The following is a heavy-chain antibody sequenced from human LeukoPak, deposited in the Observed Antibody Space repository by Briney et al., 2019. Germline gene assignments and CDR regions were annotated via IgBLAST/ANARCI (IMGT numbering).Heavy chain of an antibody. V-gene: IGHV4-34*12. CDR1: GGSFSGYH. D-gene: IGHD2-15*01. CDR2: IIHSGST. J-gene: IGHJ5*02. Sequence: SETLSLTCAVYGGSFSGYHWSWIRQPPGKGLEWIGEIIHSGSTNYNPSLKSRVTISLDTAKNQFSLKLSSVTAAHTAVYYCARNVPVVVAATKSGDWFDPWGQGTLVTVSS. CDR3: ARNVPVVVAATKSGDWFDP.